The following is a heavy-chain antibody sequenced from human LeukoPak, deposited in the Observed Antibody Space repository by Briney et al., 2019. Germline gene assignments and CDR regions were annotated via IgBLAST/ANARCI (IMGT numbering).Heavy chain of an antibody. D-gene: IGHD4-17*01. Sequence: GASVKVSCKASGGNFNPYAITWVRQVPGQGLEWMGRIIPLLDKPDYAQRFQGRVTITADKSTTTAYIELSSLRSDDTAIYYCARDRTTSVTWGQGTLVTASS. J-gene: IGHJ4*02. CDR1: GGNFNPYA. V-gene: IGHV1-69*04. CDR3: ARDRTTSVT. CDR2: IIPLLDKP.